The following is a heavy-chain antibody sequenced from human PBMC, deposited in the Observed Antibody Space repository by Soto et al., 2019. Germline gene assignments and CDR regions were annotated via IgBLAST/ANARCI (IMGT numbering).Heavy chain of an antibody. J-gene: IGHJ5*02. D-gene: IGHD4-17*01. CDR2: INPNNGAT. V-gene: IGHV1-2*02. Sequence: QAPLVQSGAAVKKPGASVTVSCKASGYTFTAYFIHWVRQAPGQGFEWVGWINPNNGATNIARKFQGRVTMTRDTSISTAHMELSRVRSDDTAIFYCARVLTSVTTGELDPWGQGTLVTVSS. CDR1: GYTFTAYF. CDR3: ARVLTSVTTGELDP.